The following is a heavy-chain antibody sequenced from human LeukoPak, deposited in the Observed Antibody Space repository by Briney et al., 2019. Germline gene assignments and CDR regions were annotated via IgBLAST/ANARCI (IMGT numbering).Heavy chain of an antibody. J-gene: IGHJ4*02. CDR2: INSDGSTT. V-gene: IGHV3-74*01. D-gene: IGHD4-17*01. CDR3: AIDLYGD. Sequence: GGSLRLSCAASGFTFSIYWMHWVRQAPGNGLVWVSRINSDGSTTTYADSVKGRFTISRDNAKNTLYLQMNSLRAEDTAVYSCAIDLYGDWGQGTLVTVSS. CDR1: GFTFSIYW.